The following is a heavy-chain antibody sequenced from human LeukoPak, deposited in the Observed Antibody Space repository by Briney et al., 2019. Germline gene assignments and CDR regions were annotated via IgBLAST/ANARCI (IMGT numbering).Heavy chain of an antibody. CDR3: ARGRNWFDF. V-gene: IGHV4-59*01. CDR1: DGSIRNSY. J-gene: IGHJ5*01. CDR2: IYDSGNT. Sequence: PSETLPLTRTVSDGSIRNSYWNWSRQPPGKGLEWIGYIYDSGNTNYNPSLKSRVTMSLDTSKNQFSLKLSSVNAADTAVYYCARGRNWFDFWGQGTLVTVSS.